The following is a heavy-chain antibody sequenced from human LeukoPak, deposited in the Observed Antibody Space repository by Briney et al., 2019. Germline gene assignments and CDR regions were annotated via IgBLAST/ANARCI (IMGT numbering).Heavy chain of an antibody. CDR1: GFTFSNYA. V-gene: IGHV3-23*01. CDR3: AKGGPYYYDSSGYYYFDS. Sequence: GGSLRLSCAASGFTFSNYAMSWVRQGPGKGLEWVSAISGSGTSTYYADSMKGRFTISRDNFKNTLYLEMNSLRAEDTAVYYCAKGGPYYYDSSGYYYFDSWGQATLVTVSS. CDR2: ISGSGTST. J-gene: IGHJ4*02. D-gene: IGHD3-22*01.